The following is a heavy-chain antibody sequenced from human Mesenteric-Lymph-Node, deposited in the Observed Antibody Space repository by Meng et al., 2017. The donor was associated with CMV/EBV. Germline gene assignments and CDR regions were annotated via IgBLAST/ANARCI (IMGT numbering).Heavy chain of an antibody. V-gene: IGHV3-30*04. D-gene: IGHD2-2*02. CDR1: GFTFSSYA. CDR2: ISYDGSNK. Sequence: GGSLRLSCAASGFTFSSYAMHWVRQAPGKGLEWVAVISYDGSNKYYADSVKGRFTISRDNSKNTLYLQMNSLRAEDTAVYYCARVEGYCSSTSCYTTDAFDIWGQGTMVTVSS. J-gene: IGHJ3*02. CDR3: ARVEGYCSSTSCYTTDAFDI.